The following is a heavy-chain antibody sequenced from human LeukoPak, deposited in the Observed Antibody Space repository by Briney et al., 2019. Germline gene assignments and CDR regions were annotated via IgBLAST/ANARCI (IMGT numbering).Heavy chain of an antibody. V-gene: IGHV3-7*01. Sequence: HAGGSLGLSCAVSGFTFGRYWMGWVRQAPGKGLEWVAHIKEDGSERYYVDSVKGRFTISRDNAKNSLYLQMNSLRAEDTAVYYCAREGEWLRGGQPDYWGQGTLVTVSS. CDR2: IKEDGSER. J-gene: IGHJ4*02. D-gene: IGHD5-12*01. CDR3: AREGEWLRGGQPDY. CDR1: GFTFGRYW.